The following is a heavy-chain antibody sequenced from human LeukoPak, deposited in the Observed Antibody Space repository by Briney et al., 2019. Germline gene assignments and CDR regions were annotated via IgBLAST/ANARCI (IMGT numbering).Heavy chain of an antibody. CDR1: GGSISSYY. CDR3: ARGPITMVRGVISWFDP. Sequence: PSETLSPTCTVSGGSISSYYWSWIRQPPGKGLEWIGYIYYSGSTNYNPSLKSRVTISVDTSKNQFSLKLSSVTAADTAVYYCARGPITMVRGVISWFDPWGQGTLVTVSS. D-gene: IGHD3-10*01. CDR2: IYYSGST. J-gene: IGHJ5*02. V-gene: IGHV4-59*01.